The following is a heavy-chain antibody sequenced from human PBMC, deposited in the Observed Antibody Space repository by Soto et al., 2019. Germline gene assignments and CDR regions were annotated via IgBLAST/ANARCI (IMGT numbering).Heavy chain of an antibody. J-gene: IGHJ4*02. Sequence: PGESLKISCMVAGYTFSTYRIAWVRQMPGKGLEWMGNIYPGDSDARYSPTSQGQVTISADKSINTAYLQWSSLKASDTAIYFCARRFGTSLASYYFDYWGQGTQVTVSS. CDR1: GYTFSTYR. V-gene: IGHV5-51*01. D-gene: IGHD1-1*01. CDR2: IYPGDSDA. CDR3: ARRFGTSLASYYFDY.